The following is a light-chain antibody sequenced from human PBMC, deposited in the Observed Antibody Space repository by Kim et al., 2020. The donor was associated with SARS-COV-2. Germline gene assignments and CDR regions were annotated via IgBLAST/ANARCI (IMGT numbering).Light chain of an antibody. Sequence: GTVTLTCASSTGAVTSGYDPNWFQQKPRQAPRALIYSTSKKHSWTPARFSGSLLGGKAALTLSGVQREDEAEYYCLRYYGGAQGVFGEGTQLTVL. CDR1: TGAVTSGYD. CDR3: LRYYGGAQGV. CDR2: STS. V-gene: IGLV7-43*01. J-gene: IGLJ2*01.